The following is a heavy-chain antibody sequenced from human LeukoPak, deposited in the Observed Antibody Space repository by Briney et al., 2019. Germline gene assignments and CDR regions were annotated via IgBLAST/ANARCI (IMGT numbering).Heavy chain of an antibody. CDR3: ARGGSSSSLNHLDY. V-gene: IGHV4-59*01. J-gene: IGHJ4*02. CDR1: SGSISSYY. D-gene: IGHD6-13*01. CDR2: IYYSGST. Sequence: SETLSLTCTVSSGSISSYYWSWIRQPPGKGLEWIGYIYYSGSTNYNPSLKSRVTISVDTSKNQFSLKLTSVTAADTAVYYCARGGSSSSLNHLDYWGQGTLVTVSS.